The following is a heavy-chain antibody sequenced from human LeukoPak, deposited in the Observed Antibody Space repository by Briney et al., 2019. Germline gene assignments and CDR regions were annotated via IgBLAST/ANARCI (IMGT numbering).Heavy chain of an antibody. V-gene: IGHV3-21*01. CDR3: ARDLGATRVDY. Sequence: GGSLRLSCAASGFTFSSYAMTGVRQAPRKGVGWVSSISSSSSYIYSAASGKGRFTISRDNAKNSLYLQMNSLTAEDTAVYYCARDLGATRVDYWGQGTLVTVSS. CDR2: ISSSSSYI. J-gene: IGHJ4*02. D-gene: IGHD3-3*01. CDR1: GFTFSSYA.